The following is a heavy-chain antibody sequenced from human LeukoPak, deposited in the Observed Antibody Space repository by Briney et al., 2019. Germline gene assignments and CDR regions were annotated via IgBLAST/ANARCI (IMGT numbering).Heavy chain of an antibody. CDR3: AKDFIPYSSSWRTYFDY. CDR2: ISWNSGSI. V-gene: IGHV3-9*01. CDR1: GFTFDDYA. J-gene: IGHJ4*02. Sequence: GGSLRLSCAASGFTFDDYAMHWVRQAPGKGLEWVSGISWNSGSIGYADSVKGRFTISRDNAKNSLYLQMNSLRAEDTALYYCAKDFIPYSSSWRTYFDYWGQGTLVTVSS. D-gene: IGHD6-13*01.